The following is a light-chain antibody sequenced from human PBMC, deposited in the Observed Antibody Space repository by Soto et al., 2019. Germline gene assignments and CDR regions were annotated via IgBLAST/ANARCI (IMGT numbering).Light chain of an antibody. CDR3: QQYNGYWT. Sequence: DIQMTQSPSTLSASVGDRVTITCRASQSIRGSLAWYQQKPGKAPKLLIYEASNLKSGVPSRFSGSGSGTEYTLTISSLQPDDSASYYGQQYNGYWTFGQGTRVEIK. CDR1: QSIRGS. V-gene: IGKV1-5*03. CDR2: EAS. J-gene: IGKJ1*01.